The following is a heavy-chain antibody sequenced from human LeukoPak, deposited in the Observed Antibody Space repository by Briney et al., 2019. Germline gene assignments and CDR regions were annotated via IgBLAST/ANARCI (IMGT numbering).Heavy chain of an antibody. CDR2: IHQSGDT. CDR1: GDSITTGGYY. D-gene: IGHD6-13*01. J-gene: IGHJ5*02. Sequence: PSETLSLTCTVSGDSITTGGYYWSWIRQPPGKGLEWMGYIHQSGDTYSNPSLRSRVTVSADRSKNQLSLKLSSVTAADTAVYYCTRAGSSWYRNWFDPWGQGTLVTVSS. CDR3: TRAGSSWYRNWFDP. V-gene: IGHV4-30-2*01.